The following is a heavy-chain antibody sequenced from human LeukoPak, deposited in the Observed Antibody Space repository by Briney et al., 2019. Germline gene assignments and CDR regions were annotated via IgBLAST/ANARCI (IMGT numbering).Heavy chain of an antibody. CDR2: IKEDGSET. CDR3: AREIHSSGWYVDY. D-gene: IGHD6-19*01. CDR1: GLTFSNYW. Sequence: GGSLRLSCTASGLTFSNYWMSWVRQAPGKGLEWVANIKEDGSETYYVDSVKGRLTISRDNAKNSLYLQMNSLRAEDTAVYYCAREIHSSGWYVDYWGQGTLVTVSS. J-gene: IGHJ4*02. V-gene: IGHV3-7*01.